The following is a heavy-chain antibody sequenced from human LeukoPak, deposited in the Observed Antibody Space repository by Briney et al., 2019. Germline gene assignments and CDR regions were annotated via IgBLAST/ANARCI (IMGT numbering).Heavy chain of an antibody. Sequence: KASETLSLTCTVSGGSISSYYWSWIRQPAGKGLEWIGRIYTSGSTNYNPSLKSRVTMSVDTSKNQFSLKLSSVTAADTAVYYCARLRGDGYSRAFDIWGQGTMVTVSS. D-gene: IGHD5-24*01. V-gene: IGHV4-4*07. CDR3: ARLRGDGYSRAFDI. CDR1: GGSISSYY. CDR2: IYTSGST. J-gene: IGHJ3*02.